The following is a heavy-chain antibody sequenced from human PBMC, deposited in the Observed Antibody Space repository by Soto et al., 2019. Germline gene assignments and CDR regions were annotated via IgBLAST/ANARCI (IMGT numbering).Heavy chain of an antibody. Sequence: RGESLKISCKGSGYSFTSYWIGWVRQMPGKGLEWMGIIYPCDSDTRYSPSFQGQVTISADKSISTAYLQWSSLKASDTAMYYCAGHTAVAGDGSVDPWGQGTLVTVSS. CDR3: AGHTAVAGDGSVDP. CDR1: GYSFTSYW. CDR2: IYPCDSDT. V-gene: IGHV5-51*01. J-gene: IGHJ5*02. D-gene: IGHD6-19*01.